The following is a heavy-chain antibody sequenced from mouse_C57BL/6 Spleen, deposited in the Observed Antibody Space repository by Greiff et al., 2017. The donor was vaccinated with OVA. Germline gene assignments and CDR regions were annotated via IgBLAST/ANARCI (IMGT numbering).Heavy chain of an antibody. D-gene: IGHD2-4*01. V-gene: IGHV5-6*01. J-gene: IGHJ4*01. CDR1: GFTFSSYG. Sequence: EVQRVESGGDLVKPGGSLKLSCAASGFTFSSYGMSWVRQTPDKRLEWVATISSGGSYTYYPDSVKGRFTISRDNAKNTLYLQMSSLMSEDTAMYYCARDYDYPYYAMDYWGQGTSVTVSS. CDR2: ISSGGSYT. CDR3: ARDYDYPYYAMDY.